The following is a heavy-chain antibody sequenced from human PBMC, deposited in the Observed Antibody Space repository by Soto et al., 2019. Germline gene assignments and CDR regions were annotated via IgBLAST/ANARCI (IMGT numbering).Heavy chain of an antibody. CDR3: ARDQVAVADDAFDI. Sequence: GGSLRLSCAASGFTFSRYWMSWVRQAPGKGLEWVANIKQDGSEKYYVDSVKGRFTISRDNAKNSLYLQMNSLRAEDTAVYYCARDQVAVADDAFDIWGQGTMVTVSS. J-gene: IGHJ3*02. V-gene: IGHV3-7*01. CDR2: IKQDGSEK. CDR1: GFTFSRYW. D-gene: IGHD6-19*01.